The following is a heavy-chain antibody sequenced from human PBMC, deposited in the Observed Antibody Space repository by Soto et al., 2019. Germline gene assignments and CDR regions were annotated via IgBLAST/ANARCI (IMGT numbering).Heavy chain of an antibody. V-gene: IGHV3-21*01. Sequence: GGSLRLSCAASGFTFSSYSMNWVRQAPGKGLEWVSSISSSSSYIYYADSGKCRFTISRDNAKNSLYLQMNSLRAEDTAVYYFASQSNRRSQSCGQGTLVTVSS. CDR1: GFTFSSYS. J-gene: IGHJ4*02. CDR3: ASQSNRRSQS. D-gene: IGHD7-27*01. CDR2: ISSSSSYI.